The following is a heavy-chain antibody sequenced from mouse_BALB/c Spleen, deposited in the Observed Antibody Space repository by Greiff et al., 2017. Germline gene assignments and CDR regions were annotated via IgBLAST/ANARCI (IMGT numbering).Heavy chain of an antibody. Sequence: QVQLQQSGAELMKPGASVKISCKATGYTFSSYWIEWVKQRPGHGLEWIGEILPGSGSTNYNEKFKGKATFTADTSSNTAYMQLSSLTSEDSAVYYCARSDYDAWFAYWGQGTLVTVSA. CDR2: ILPGSGST. J-gene: IGHJ3*01. CDR1: GYTFSSYW. D-gene: IGHD2-4*01. CDR3: ARSDYDAWFAY. V-gene: IGHV1-9*01.